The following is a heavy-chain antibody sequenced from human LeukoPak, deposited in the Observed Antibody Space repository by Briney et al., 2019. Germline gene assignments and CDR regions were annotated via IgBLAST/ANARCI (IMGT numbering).Heavy chain of an antibody. Sequence: PGGSLRLSCAASGFTFSSYAVHWVRLAPGEGLEYVSAISSNGFTTYYADSVKGRFTISRDNSKNTLYLQMGSLRPEDMAVYYCARRSIYNILTGHFDCWGQGTLVTVSS. CDR3: ARRSIYNILTGHFDC. J-gene: IGHJ4*02. D-gene: IGHD3-9*01. CDR1: GFTFSSYA. CDR2: ISSNGFTT. V-gene: IGHV3-64*02.